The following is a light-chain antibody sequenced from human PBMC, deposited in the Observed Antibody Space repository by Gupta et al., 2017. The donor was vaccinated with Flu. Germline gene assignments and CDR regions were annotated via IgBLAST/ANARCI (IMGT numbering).Light chain of an antibody. Sequence: QLVLTQSPSASASLGASVKLTCTLSSGHSSYAIAWHQQQPEKGPRYLMKLNSDGSHSKGDGIPDRFSGSSSGAERYLTISSLHSEDEADYYCQTWGTGGVFGGGTKLTVL. CDR2: LNSDGSH. CDR1: SGHSSYA. CDR3: QTWGTGGV. V-gene: IGLV4-69*01. J-gene: IGLJ3*02.